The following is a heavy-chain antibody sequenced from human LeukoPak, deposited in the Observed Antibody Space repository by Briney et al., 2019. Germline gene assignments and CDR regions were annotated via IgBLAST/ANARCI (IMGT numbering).Heavy chain of an antibody. Sequence: GGSLRLSCAASGFTFSSYWMHWVRQAPGKGLVWVSRINSDGSSTSYADSVKGRFTISRDNAKNTLYLQMNSLRAEDTAVYYCARDLDGSSWHSRLSKYYYYGMDVWGQGTTVTVSS. CDR2: INSDGSST. CDR1: GFTFSSYW. D-gene: IGHD6-13*01. J-gene: IGHJ6*02. V-gene: IGHV3-74*01. CDR3: ARDLDGSSWHSRLSKYYYYGMDV.